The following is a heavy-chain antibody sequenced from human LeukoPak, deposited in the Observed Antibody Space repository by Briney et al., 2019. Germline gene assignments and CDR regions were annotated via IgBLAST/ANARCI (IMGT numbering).Heavy chain of an antibody. V-gene: IGHV1-69*01. CDR2: IVPIFGTA. Sequence: SVKVSCKASGGTFSSYAISWVRQAPGQGLEWMGGIVPIFGTANYAQKFQGRVTITADESTSTAYMELSSLRSEDTAVYYCARDPHPRFGEPYYYYYGMDVWGKGTTVTVSS. J-gene: IGHJ6*04. CDR3: ARDPHPRFGEPYYYYYGMDV. CDR1: GGTFSSYA. D-gene: IGHD3-10*01.